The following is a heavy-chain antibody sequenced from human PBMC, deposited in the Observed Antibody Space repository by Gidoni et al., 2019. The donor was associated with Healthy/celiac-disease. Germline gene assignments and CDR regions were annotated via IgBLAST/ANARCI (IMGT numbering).Heavy chain of an antibody. CDR2: MNPNSGNT. J-gene: IGHJ6*02. D-gene: IGHD2-15*01. V-gene: IGHV1-8*01. CDR3: ARWPSVVAATLDYYGMDV. Sequence: QVQLVQSGAEVKKPGASVKVSCKASGYTFTSYDINWVRQATGQGLEWMGWMNPNSGNTGYAQKFQGRVTMTRNTSISTAYMELSSLRSEDTAVYYCARWPSVVAATLDYYGMDVWGQGTTVTVSS. CDR1: GYTFTSYD.